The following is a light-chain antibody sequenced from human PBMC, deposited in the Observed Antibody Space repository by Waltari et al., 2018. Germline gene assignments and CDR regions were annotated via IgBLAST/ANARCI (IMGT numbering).Light chain of an antibody. CDR2: GAS. V-gene: IGKV3-11*01. Sequence: EIVLTQSPATLSLSPGARATLSCRATQSVGHYLAWYQQKPGQAPRLLIYGASYRATGIPARFSGSGSGTDFTLTISSLEPEDFAVYYCQQRTNWPLTFGGGTKVEIK. CDR3: QQRTNWPLT. CDR1: QSVGHY. J-gene: IGKJ4*01.